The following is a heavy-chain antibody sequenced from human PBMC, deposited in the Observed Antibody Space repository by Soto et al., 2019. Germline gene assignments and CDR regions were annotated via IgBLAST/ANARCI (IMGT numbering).Heavy chain of an antibody. CDR3: ARLPNKSPQN. V-gene: IGHV3-74*01. CDR2: ISTDASST. CDR1: GFTFSSYW. Sequence: EVHLVESGGGLVQPGGSLRLSGAASGFTFSSYWMHWVRQAPGKGLVWVSSISTDASSTSYADPVKGRFTISRDNAKNTLYLQMNSVRAEDPAVYYCARLPNKSPQNWGQGTLVIVSP. J-gene: IGHJ1*01.